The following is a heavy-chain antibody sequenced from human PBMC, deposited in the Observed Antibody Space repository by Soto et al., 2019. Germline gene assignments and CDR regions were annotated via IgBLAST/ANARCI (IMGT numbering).Heavy chain of an antibody. V-gene: IGHV3-30*18. CDR1: GFTFSIFG. D-gene: IGHD4-17*01. J-gene: IGHJ5*02. CDR3: AKSRRTTVTSLDWFDP. Sequence: QVQLVESGGGVVPPGRSLRLSCAASGFTFSIFGMHWVRQAPGKGLEWVALLSYDGNNEYYGDSVKGRFTVSRDNSKSALFLQMNNLRIDDTGIYYCAKSRRTTVTSLDWFDPWGQGTLVTFSS. CDR2: LSYDGNNE.